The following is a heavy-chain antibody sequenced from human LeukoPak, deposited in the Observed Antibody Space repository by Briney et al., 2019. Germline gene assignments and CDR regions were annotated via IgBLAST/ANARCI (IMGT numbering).Heavy chain of an antibody. CDR3: AREGRYPPGYMDV. CDR2: IISNGGST. D-gene: IGHD3-9*01. CDR1: GFTFSTYT. J-gene: IGHJ6*03. V-gene: IGHV3-64*01. Sequence: GGSLRLSCAASGFTFSTYTLHWVRQAPGKGLEYVSAIISNGGSTYYANSVKGRFTISRDNSKNTLYLQVGSLRAEDMAVYYCAREGRYPPGYMDVWGKGTTVTVSS.